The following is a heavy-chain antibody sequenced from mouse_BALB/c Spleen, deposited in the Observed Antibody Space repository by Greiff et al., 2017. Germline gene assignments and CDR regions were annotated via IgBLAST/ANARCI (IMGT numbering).Heavy chain of an antibody. J-gene: IGHJ2*01. CDR3: ARNGDYGNPYAY. CDR2: ISCYNGAT. D-gene: IGHD2-1*01. V-gene: IGHV1S34*01. Sequence: LVKTGASVKISCTASGYSFTGYYMHWVKQSHGKSLEWIGYISCYNGATSYNQKFKGKATFTVDTSSSTAYMPFNSLTSEDSAVYYWARNGDYGNPYAYWGQGTTLTVSS. CDR1: GYSFTGYY.